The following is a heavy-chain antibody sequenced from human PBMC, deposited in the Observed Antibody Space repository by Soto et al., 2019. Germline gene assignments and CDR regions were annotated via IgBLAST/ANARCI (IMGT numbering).Heavy chain of an antibody. CDR2: ISGYNGYP. Sequence: QVQLEQTGVEVRKPGASVNVSCKTSGYIFTNYGVAWVRQAPGQGLELVAWISGYNGYPKHTQKFQGRVTVTTDTNTRTGYMELRNLRSDDTAVYYCARASAGALYDFWGQGTRVTVSS. V-gene: IGHV1-18*01. D-gene: IGHD6-13*01. J-gene: IGHJ4*02. CDR3: ARASAGALYDF. CDR1: GYIFTNYG.